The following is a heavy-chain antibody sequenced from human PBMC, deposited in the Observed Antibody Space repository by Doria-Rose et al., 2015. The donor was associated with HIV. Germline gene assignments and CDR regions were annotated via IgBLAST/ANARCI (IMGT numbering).Heavy chain of an antibody. J-gene: IGHJ4*02. D-gene: IGHD3-22*01. CDR3: ARGTFYDSSGYYPYFDY. Sequence: QVQLQESGPGLVKPSETLSLTCSVSGDSISTYYWNWIRQPPGKGLEWIGYIYYSVRTKYSPSFMSRVTISVDTSKNQFSLKLSSVTAADTAVYYCARGTFYDSSGYYPYFDYWGQGTLVTVSS. CDR2: IYYSVRT. V-gene: IGHV4-59*01. CDR1: GDSISTYY.